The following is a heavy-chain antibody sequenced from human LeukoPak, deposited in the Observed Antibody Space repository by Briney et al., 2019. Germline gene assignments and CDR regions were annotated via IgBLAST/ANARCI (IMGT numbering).Heavy chain of an antibody. J-gene: IGHJ3*02. CDR3: ARQANPPRRSLLRHSAANQRGAFDI. CDR2: IYPGDSDT. CDR1: GYSFTSYW. Sequence: GESLKISCKGSGYSFTSYWIGWVRQMPGKGLEWMGIIYPGDSDTRYSPSFQGQVTISADKSISTAYLQWSSLKASDTAMYYCARQANPPRRSLLRHSAANQRGAFDIWGQGTMVTVSS. D-gene: IGHD2-2*01. V-gene: IGHV5-51*01.